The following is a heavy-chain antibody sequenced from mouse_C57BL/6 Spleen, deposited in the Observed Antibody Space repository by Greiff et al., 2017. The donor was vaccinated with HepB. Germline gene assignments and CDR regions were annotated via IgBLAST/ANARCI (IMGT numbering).Heavy chain of an antibody. CDR2: INPNHGNT. D-gene: IGHD1-1*01. J-gene: IGHJ3*02. CDR1: GYSFTDYN. Sequence: VQLQQSGPELVKPGASVKISCKASGYSFTDYNMNWVKQSNGKSLEWIGVINPNHGNTSYNQKFKGKATLTVDQSSSTAYMQLNSLTSEDSAVYYCARGDYGSPPPEFCYWGQGTLVTVSA. V-gene: IGHV1-39*01. CDR3: ARGDYGSPPPEFCY.